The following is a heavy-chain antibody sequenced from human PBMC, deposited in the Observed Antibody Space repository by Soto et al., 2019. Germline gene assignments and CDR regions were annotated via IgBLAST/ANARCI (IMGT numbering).Heavy chain of an antibody. J-gene: IGHJ4*02. CDR2: INTDGNST. CDR3: AKRGVDTFGLSY. V-gene: IGHV3-74*01. Sequence: EVQLVESGGGLVQPGGSLRLSCAVSGFTFSSFWMHCVRQSPGEGLVWVSRINTDGNSTSYADSVKGRFTISRDNAKNTLYLQMNSLRVEDTAMYYCAKRGVDTFGLSYWGQGTLVTVSS. CDR1: GFTFSSFW. D-gene: IGHD3-10*01.